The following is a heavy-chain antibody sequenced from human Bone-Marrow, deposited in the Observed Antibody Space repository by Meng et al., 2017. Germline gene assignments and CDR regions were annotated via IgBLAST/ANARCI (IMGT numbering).Heavy chain of an antibody. CDR1: GGSISSSSYY. CDR3: ARTYSSSWYYYYGMDV. Sequence: ESLKISCTVSGGSISSSSYYWGWIRQPPGKGLEWIGSIYYSGSTYYNPSLKSRVTISVDTSKNQFSLKLSSVTAADTAVYYCARTYSSSWYYYYGMDVWGQGTTVTVSS. V-gene: IGHV4-39*07. D-gene: IGHD6-13*01. CDR2: IYYSGST. J-gene: IGHJ6*02.